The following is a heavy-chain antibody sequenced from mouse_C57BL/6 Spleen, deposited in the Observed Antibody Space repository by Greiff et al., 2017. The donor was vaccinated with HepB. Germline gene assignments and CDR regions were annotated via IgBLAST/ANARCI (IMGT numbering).Heavy chain of an antibody. CDR2: IYPGDGDT. J-gene: IGHJ4*01. Sequence: VQLQQSGPELVKPGASVKISCKASGYAFSSSWMNWVKQRPGKGLEWIGRIYPGDGDTNYNGKFKGKATLTADKSSSTADMQLSSLTSEDSAVYFGAREGLRRGYAMDYWGQGTSVTVSS. CDR3: AREGLRRGYAMDY. D-gene: IGHD2-4*01. V-gene: IGHV1-82*01. CDR1: GYAFSSSW.